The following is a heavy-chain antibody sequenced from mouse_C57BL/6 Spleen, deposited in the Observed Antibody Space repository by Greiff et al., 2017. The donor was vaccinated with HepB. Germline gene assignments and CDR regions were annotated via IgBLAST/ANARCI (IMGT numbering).Heavy chain of an antibody. J-gene: IGHJ3*01. Sequence: EVKLVESEGGLVQPGSSMKLSCTASGFTFSDYYMAWVRQVPEKGLEWVANINYDGSSTYYLDSLKSRFIISRDNAKNILYLQMSSLKSEDTATYYCAREGLRAGFAYWGQGTLVTVSA. CDR3: AREGLRAGFAY. CDR1: GFTFSDYY. CDR2: INYDGSST. V-gene: IGHV5-16*01. D-gene: IGHD1-1*01.